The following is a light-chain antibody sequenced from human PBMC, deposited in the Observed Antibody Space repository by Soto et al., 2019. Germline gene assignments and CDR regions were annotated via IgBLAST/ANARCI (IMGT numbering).Light chain of an antibody. Sequence: QSALTQPDSVSGSPGQSITISCTGTRSDVGGYNYVAWYQQHPGKAPKLMIYEVSNRPSGVSNRFSGSKSGNTASLTISGLQAEDEADYYCSSYTSSSLDVFGTGTKVTVL. V-gene: IGLV2-14*01. CDR1: RSDVGGYNY. CDR2: EVS. J-gene: IGLJ1*01. CDR3: SSYTSSSLDV.